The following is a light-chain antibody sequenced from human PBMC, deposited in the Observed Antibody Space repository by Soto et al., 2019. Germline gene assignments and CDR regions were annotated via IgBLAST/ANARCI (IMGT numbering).Light chain of an antibody. CDR1: QSVSNN. J-gene: IGKJ4*01. Sequence: IVVEQSPSALSWSRGERAARSCRASQSVSNNLGWYQQNPGQAPRLLIFDASNRATGIPGRFSGSGSGTDFTLTISRLEPADFAVYYCRQHSEWPLTFAGGTKVDIK. CDR3: RQHSEWPLT. CDR2: DAS. V-gene: IGKV3-11*01.